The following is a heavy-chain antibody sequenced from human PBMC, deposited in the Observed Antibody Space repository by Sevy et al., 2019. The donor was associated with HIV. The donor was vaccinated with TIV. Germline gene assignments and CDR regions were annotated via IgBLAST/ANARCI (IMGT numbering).Heavy chain of an antibody. D-gene: IGHD3-10*01. J-gene: IGHJ5*02. V-gene: IGHV1-46*01. CDR2: INPSGGST. CDR1: GYTFTSYY. Sequence: ASVKVSCKASGYTFTSYYMHWVRQAPGQGLEWMGIINPSGGSTSYAQKFQGRVTMTRDTSTSTVYMELGSLRSEDTAVYYCARGGITMVRGVIGQWFDPWGQGTLVTVSS. CDR3: ARGGITMVRGVIGQWFDP.